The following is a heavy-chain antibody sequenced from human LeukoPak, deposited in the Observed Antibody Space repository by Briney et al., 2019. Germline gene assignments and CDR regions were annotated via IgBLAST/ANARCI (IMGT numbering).Heavy chain of an antibody. CDR3: ATPYCSSLGCLDVFNV. J-gene: IGHJ3*01. V-gene: IGHV4-31*03. D-gene: IGHD2-2*01. Sequence: NPSETLSLTCNVSGISISDGRYYWAWIRQRPGRGLEWIGYKYYSGSAKYNPSLKSRLTISIDTPENQFSLHLSSVTAADTAMYYCATPYCSSLGCLDVFNVWGQGRMVTVSS. CDR2: KYYSGSA. CDR1: GISISDGRYY.